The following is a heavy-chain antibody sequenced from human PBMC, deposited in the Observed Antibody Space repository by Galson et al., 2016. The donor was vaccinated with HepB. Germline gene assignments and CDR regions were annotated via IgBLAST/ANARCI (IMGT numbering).Heavy chain of an antibody. J-gene: IGHJ2*01. V-gene: IGHV3-30-3*01. CDR3: SREGGDTIFGIITRGRYSDL. CDR1: GFTFNSYP. D-gene: IGHD3-3*01. Sequence: SLRLSCAASGFTFNSYPMHWVRQAPGKGLEWVAAISYDGSNKYYADSVKGRFTVSRDGSKNSLYLQMSSLTPADTAVYYCSREGGDTIFGIITRGRYSDLWGRGTLVTVSS. CDR2: ISYDGSNK.